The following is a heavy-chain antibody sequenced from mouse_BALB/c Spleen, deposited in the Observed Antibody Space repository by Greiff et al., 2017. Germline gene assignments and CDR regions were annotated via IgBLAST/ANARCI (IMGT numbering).Heavy chain of an antibody. Sequence: EVMLVESGGGLVKPGGSLKLSCAASGFTFSSYTMSWVRQTPEKRLEWFATISSGGSYTYSPDSVKGRFTITRDNANNTLYLQMSSLKSEDTAMYYCTRDQTTTVVDYFDYWGQGTTLTVSS. CDR1: GFTFSSYT. V-gene: IGHV5-6-4*01. D-gene: IGHD1-1*01. J-gene: IGHJ2*01. CDR3: TRDQTTTVVDYFDY. CDR2: ISSGGSYT.